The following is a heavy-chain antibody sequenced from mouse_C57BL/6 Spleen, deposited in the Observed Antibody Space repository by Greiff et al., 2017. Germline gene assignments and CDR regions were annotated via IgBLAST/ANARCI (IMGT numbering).Heavy chain of an antibody. V-gene: IGHV1-74*01. J-gene: IGHJ3*01. CDR3: AIKHPVYDGRGFAY. CDR1: GYTFTSYW. D-gene: IGHD2-3*01. CDR2: IHPSDSDT. Sequence: QVQLQQPGAELVKPGASVKVSCKASGYTFTSYWMHWVKQRPGQGLEWIGRIHPSDSDTNYNQKFKGKATLTVDKSSSTAYMQLSGLTSEDSAVYYCAIKHPVYDGRGFAYWGQGTLVTVSA.